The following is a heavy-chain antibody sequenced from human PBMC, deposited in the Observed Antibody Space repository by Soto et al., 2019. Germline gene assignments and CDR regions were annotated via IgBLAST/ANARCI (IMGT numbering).Heavy chain of an antibody. Sequence: SETLSLTCAAYGWTFSSYYLSWIRQPPGKGLEWIAAINHSGSTNYNPSLKSRGTTSADASTNHTSLQQSTMTAADTAVYYCARRSGQPDRNIPSYWFEPWGQGTLVTVSS. CDR2: INHSGST. V-gene: IGHV4-34*01. J-gene: IGHJ5*02. D-gene: IGHD6-13*01. CDR3: ARRSGQPDRNIPSYWFEP. CDR1: GWTFSSYY.